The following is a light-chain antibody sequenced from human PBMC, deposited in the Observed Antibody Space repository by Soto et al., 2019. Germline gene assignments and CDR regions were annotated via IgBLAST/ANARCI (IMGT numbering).Light chain of an antibody. CDR1: QSVTNNY. V-gene: IGKV3D-20*01. J-gene: IGKJ1*01. CDR3: QQYGSSPRT. Sequence: EIVLTQSPATLSLSPGDRATLSCGASQSVTNNYLAWYQQKPGLAPRLLISGASSRATGIPDRFTGSGSGTDFTLTISRLEPEDFAVYYCQQYGSSPRTFGQGTKVDIK. CDR2: GAS.